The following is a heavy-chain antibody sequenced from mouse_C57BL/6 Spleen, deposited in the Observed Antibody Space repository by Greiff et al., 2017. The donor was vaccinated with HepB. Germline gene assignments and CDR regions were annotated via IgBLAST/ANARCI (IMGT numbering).Heavy chain of an antibody. J-gene: IGHJ3*01. V-gene: IGHV14-4*01. CDR3: TADGSSYAWFAY. CDR1: GFNIKDDY. Sequence: EVQLQQSGAELVRPGASVKLSCTASGFNIKDDYMHWVKQRPEQGLEGIGWIDPENGDTEYASKFQGKATITADTSSNTAYLQPSSLTSGDTAVYYCTADGSSYAWFAYWGQGTLVTVSA. D-gene: IGHD1-1*01. CDR2: IDPENGDT.